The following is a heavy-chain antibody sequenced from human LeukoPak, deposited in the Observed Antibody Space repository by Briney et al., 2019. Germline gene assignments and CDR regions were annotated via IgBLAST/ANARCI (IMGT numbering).Heavy chain of an antibody. V-gene: IGHV3-21*01. J-gene: IGHJ4*01. CDR2: LSSSRSYI. CDR3: ARDSVLGYSSGWYSLKYF. CDR1: GFSFTDYS. Sequence: GGSLRLSCAASGFSFTDYSVIWVRQAPGKGLEWVSSLSSSRSYIYYADSVKGRFTISRDNAKNPLYLQMNSLRAEDTAVYYCARDSVLGYSSGWYSLKYF. D-gene: IGHD6-19*01.